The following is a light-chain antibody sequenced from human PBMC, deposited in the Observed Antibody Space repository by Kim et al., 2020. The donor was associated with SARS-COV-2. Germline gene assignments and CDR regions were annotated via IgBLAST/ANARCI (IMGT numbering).Light chain of an antibody. J-gene: IGLJ2*01. V-gene: IGLV3-19*01. CDR2: GKN. CDR3: NSRDSNDNVV. CDR1: SLRTFY. Sequence: VALGQTVRITCQGDSLRTFYATWYQQKPGQAPILVIYGKNNRPSGIPDRFSGSSSGNTASLTITGTQAGDEADYYCNSRDSNDNVVFGGGTQLTVL.